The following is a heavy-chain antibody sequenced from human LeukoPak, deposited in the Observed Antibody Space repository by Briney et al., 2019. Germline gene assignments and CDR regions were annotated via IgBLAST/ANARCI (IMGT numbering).Heavy chain of an antibody. CDR2: IYYSGST. V-gene: IGHV4-59*01. J-gene: IGHJ4*02. D-gene: IGHD6-13*01. CDR1: GGSISSYY. CDR3: ARVYSSSCFDY. Sequence: SETLSLTCTVSGGSISSYYWSWIRQPPGKGLEWIGYIYYSGSTNYNPSLKSRVTISVDTSKNQFSLKLSPVTAADTAVYYCARVYSSSCFDYWGQGTLVTVSS.